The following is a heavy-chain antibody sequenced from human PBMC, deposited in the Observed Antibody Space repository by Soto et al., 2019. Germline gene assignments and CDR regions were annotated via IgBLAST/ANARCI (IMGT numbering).Heavy chain of an antibody. V-gene: IGHV3-48*02. CDR1: GFTFSLYS. Sequence: EVQLVESGGGLVQPGGSLRRSCAASGFTFSLYSMSWFRQAPGKGLGWVSYISRSSTGIHYADSVKGRFTISRDDATNSMPLQMNSLRDGDTAVYYCARAVTWGLDVWGQGTTVSISS. CDR2: ISRSSTGI. D-gene: IGHD3-10*01. CDR3: ARAVTWGLDV. J-gene: IGHJ6*02.